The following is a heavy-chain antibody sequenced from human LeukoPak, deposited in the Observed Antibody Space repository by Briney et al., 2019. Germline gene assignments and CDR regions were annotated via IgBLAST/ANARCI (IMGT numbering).Heavy chain of an antibody. J-gene: IGHJ2*01. V-gene: IGHV5-51*01. CDR3: ARPRQISYWYFDL. CDR1: RHSFHSQW. CDR2: IYPDDSDT. Sequence: GESLKISCKGPRHSFHSQWIGWVRQMPGKGLEWLGIIYPDDSDTRYSPSFHGQVTISADKSISTAYLQWSSLKASDTAMYYCARPRQISYWYFDLWGRGTLVTVSS.